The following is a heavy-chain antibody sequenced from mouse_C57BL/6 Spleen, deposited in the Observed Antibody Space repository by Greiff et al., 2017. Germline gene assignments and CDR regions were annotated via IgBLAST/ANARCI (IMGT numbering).Heavy chain of an antibody. Sequence: QVQLQQSGAELVRPGASVTLSCKASGYTFTDYEMHWVKQTPVHGLEWIGAIDPETGGTAYNQKFKGKAILTADKSSSTAYMELRSLTSEDSAVYYCTRGGYYGYDDGFAYWGQGTLVTVSA. CDR2: IDPETGGT. CDR3: TRGGYYGYDDGFAY. J-gene: IGHJ3*01. D-gene: IGHD2-2*01. CDR1: GYTFTDYE. V-gene: IGHV1-15*01.